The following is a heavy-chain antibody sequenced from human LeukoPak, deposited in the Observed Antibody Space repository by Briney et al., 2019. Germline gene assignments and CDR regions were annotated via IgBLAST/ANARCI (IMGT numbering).Heavy chain of an antibody. Sequence: ASVKVSCKASGFTVTSSAMQWVRQARGQRLEWIGWIVVGSGNTNYAQKFQERVTITRDMSTSTAYMELSSLRSEDTAVYYCATYSSDVDYWGQGTLVTVSS. D-gene: IGHD5-12*01. CDR3: ATYSSDVDY. CDR1: GFTVTSSA. V-gene: IGHV1-58*02. CDR2: IVVGSGNT. J-gene: IGHJ4*02.